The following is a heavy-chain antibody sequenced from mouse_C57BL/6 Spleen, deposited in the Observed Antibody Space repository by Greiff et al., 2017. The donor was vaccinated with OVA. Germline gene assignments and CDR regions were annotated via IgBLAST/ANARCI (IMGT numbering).Heavy chain of an antibody. Sequence: VQLQQSGAELVRPGTSVKVSCKASGYAFTNYLIEWVKQRPGQGLEWIGVINPGSGGTNYNEKFKGKATLTADKSSSTAYMQLSSLTSEDSAVYFCARRSGSDAMDYWGQGTSVTVSS. CDR2: INPGSGGT. D-gene: IGHD1-1*01. J-gene: IGHJ4*01. CDR3: ARRSGSDAMDY. V-gene: IGHV1-54*01. CDR1: GYAFTNYL.